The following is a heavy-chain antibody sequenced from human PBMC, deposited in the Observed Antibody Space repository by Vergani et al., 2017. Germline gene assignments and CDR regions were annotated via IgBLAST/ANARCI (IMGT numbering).Heavy chain of an antibody. J-gene: IGHJ4*02. CDR2: IWYDGSNK. D-gene: IGHD4-11*01. V-gene: IGHV3-33*01. Sequence: QVQLVESGGGVVQPGRSLRLSCAASGFTFSSYGMHWVRQAPGKGLEWVAVIWYDGSNKYYADSVKGRFTISRDNSKNTLYLQMNSLRAEDTAVYYCARDRLPRGDFDYWGQGTLVTVSS. CDR3: ARDRLPRGDFDY. CDR1: GFTFSSYG.